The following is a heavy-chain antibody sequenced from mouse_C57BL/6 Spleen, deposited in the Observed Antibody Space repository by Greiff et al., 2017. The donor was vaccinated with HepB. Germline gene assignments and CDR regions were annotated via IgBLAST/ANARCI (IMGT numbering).Heavy chain of an antibody. D-gene: IGHD2-1*01. CDR2: INPNNGGT. V-gene: IGHV1-18*01. Sequence: VQLKESGPELVKPGASVKIPCKASGYTFTDYNMDWVKQSHGKSLEWIGDINPNNGGTIYNQKFKGKATLTVDKSSSTAYMELRSLTSEDTAVYYCAREDYGNSHYYAMDYWGQGTSVTVSS. J-gene: IGHJ4*01. CDR1: GYTFTDYN. CDR3: AREDYGNSHYYAMDY.